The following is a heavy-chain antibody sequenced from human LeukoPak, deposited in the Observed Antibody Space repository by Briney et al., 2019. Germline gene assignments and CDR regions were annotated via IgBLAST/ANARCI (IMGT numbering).Heavy chain of an antibody. D-gene: IGHD3-9*01. CDR3: VRDHDWAFDY. J-gene: IGHJ4*02. CDR2: INTKSKAI. CDR1: GCTFSSYT. Sequence: PGGSLRLSGAASGCTFSSYTMNWIRQAPGKGREWISFINTKSKAIYYADSVKGRFTISRDNARNLLHLQMNSLRAEDTALYFCVRDHDWAFDYWGPGTLVTVSS. V-gene: IGHV3-48*01.